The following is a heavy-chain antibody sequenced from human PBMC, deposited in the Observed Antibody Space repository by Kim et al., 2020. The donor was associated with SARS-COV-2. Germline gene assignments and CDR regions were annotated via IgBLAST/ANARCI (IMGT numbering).Heavy chain of an antibody. D-gene: IGHD1-26*01. V-gene: IGHV4-39*01. CDR3: ARGGASRHRLVYYYYG. CDR1: GGSISSSSYY. CDR2: IYYSGST. Sequence: SETLSLTCTVSGGSISSSSYYWGWIRQPPGKGLEWIGSIYYSGSTYYNPSLKSRVTISVDTSKNQFSLKLSSVTAADTAVYYCARGGASRHRLVYYYYG. J-gene: IGHJ6*01.